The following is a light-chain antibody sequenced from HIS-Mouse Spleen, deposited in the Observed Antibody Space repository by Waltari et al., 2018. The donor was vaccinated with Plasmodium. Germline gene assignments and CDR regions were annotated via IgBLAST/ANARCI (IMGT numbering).Light chain of an antibody. CDR2: QDS. CDR3: QAWDSSTVV. CDR1: KLGVKY. Sequence: SYELTQPPSVSVSPGQTASLPCSGDKLGVKYACWYQQKPGQSPVLVIYQDSQRPSGIPERFSGSNSGNTATLTISGTQAMDEADYYCQAWDSSTVVFGGGTKLTVL. J-gene: IGLJ2*01. V-gene: IGLV3-1*01.